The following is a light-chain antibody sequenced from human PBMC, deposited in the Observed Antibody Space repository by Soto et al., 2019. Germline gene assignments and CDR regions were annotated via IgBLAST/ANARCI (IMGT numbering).Light chain of an antibody. Sequence: ETVLTQSPGTLSLSPGERATLSCRASQSVDIYVAWYQQRPGQAPRLLIYDATNRATGIPARFSGSGSGSDFTLAISSLEPEDLALDDGQQRKNWPPLTGGGGIRVEIK. CDR2: DAT. J-gene: IGKJ4*01. V-gene: IGKV3-11*01. CDR1: QSVDIY. CDR3: QQRKNWPPLT.